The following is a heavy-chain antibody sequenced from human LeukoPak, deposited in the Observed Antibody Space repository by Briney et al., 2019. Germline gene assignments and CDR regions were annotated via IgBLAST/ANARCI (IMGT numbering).Heavy chain of an antibody. CDR1: GGSINNYY. CDR2: IYYSGST. Sequence: SETLSLTCTVSGGSINNYYWSWIRQPPGKGLEWIGYIYYSGSTNYNPSLKSRVTISVDTSKNQFSLKLSSVTAADTAVYYCARQGADGDYEVGGKYYYYYMDVWGKGTTVTVSS. CDR3: ARQGADGDYEVGGKYYYYYMDV. D-gene: IGHD4-17*01. J-gene: IGHJ6*03. V-gene: IGHV4-59*01.